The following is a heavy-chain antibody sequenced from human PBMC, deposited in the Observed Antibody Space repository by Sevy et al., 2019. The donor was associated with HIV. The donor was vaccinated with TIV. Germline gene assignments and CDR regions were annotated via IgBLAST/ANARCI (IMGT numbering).Heavy chain of an antibody. V-gene: IGHV1-2*06. Sequence: ASVKVSCKASGYFFTGYYLHWVRQTPGQGLEWMGRSNPNSGGTNYAQNFQGRVTMTRDTSISTAYMELSRLRSDDTAVYYCARGGGYSSGWWTFDYWGQGTLVTVSS. CDR1: GYFFTGYY. CDR3: ARGGGYSSGWWTFDY. D-gene: IGHD6-19*01. CDR2: SNPNSGGT. J-gene: IGHJ4*02.